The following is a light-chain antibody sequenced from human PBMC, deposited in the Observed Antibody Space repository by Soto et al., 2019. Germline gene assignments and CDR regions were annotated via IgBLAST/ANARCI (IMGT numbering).Light chain of an antibody. J-gene: IGLJ1*01. CDR2: EVS. Sequence: QSALTQPASVSGSPGQSITISCTGSTSDVGAYNYVSWYKHHPGQAPQLMIYEVSNRPSGVSNRFSGSKSGNTASLTISGLQADDEGDYYCYSYAGTYTFVFGTGTKVTVL. CDR3: YSYAGTYTFV. CDR1: TSDVGAYNY. V-gene: IGLV2-14*01.